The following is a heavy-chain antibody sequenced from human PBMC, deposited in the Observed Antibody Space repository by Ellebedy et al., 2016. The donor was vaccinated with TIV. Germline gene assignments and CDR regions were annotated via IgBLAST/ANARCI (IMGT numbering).Heavy chain of an antibody. Sequence: GESLKISXAASGFTFSSYAMHWVRQAPGKGLEWVSYISSSSTIYYADSVKGRFTISRDNAKYSLYLQMISLRAEDTAVYYCARGSSGYPRLMDVWGKGTTVTVSS. CDR3: ARGSSGYPRLMDV. J-gene: IGHJ6*03. D-gene: IGHD5-12*01. CDR2: ISSSSTI. CDR1: GFTFSSYA. V-gene: IGHV3-48*01.